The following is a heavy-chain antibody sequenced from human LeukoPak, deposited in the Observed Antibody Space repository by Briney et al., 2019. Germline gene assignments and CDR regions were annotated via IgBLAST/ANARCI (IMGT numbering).Heavy chain of an antibody. CDR1: GFTFSSYA. Sequence: TGGSLRLSCAASGFTFSSYAMSWVRQAPGKGLEWVSAISGGGGSTYYADSVKGRFTISRDNSKNTLYLQMNSLRAEDTAVYYCAKNLVGDFDYWGQGTLVTVSS. V-gene: IGHV3-23*01. CDR3: AKNLVGDFDY. D-gene: IGHD3-16*01. CDR2: ISGGGGST. J-gene: IGHJ4*02.